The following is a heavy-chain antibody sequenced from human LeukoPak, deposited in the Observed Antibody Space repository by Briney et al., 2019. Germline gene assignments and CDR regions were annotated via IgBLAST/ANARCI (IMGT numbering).Heavy chain of an antibody. V-gene: IGHV3-9*01. D-gene: IGHD6-13*01. Sequence: GGSLRLSCAASGFIFDDFSMFWVRQAPGKGLEWVASITWHGRCTAYADSVRGRFTISRDNAKNSLYLQMNSLRPEDTAFYYCTKATTRRVPAARIDSWGQGTLVTVSS. CDR2: ITWHGRCT. CDR1: GFIFDDFS. CDR3: TKATTRRVPAARIDS. J-gene: IGHJ4*02.